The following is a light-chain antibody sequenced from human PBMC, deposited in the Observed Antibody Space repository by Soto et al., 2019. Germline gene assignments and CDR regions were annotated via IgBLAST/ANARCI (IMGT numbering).Light chain of an antibody. CDR2: GAS. V-gene: IGKV3-15*01. CDR3: QQYNKWPPKT. CDR1: HSVGSN. J-gene: IGKJ1*01. Sequence: EIVMTQSPATLSVSPGERATLSCRASHSVGSNVAWYQQKPGQVPRLLIYGASTRATGIPARFSGSGSGTEFTLTISSLRSEDFAVYYCQQYNKWPPKTFGQGTKVDIK.